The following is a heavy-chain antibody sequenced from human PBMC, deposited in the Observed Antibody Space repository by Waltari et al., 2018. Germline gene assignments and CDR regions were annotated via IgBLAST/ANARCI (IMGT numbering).Heavy chain of an antibody. CDR1: GGSFSGYS. J-gene: IGHJ5*02. CDR2: INHSGST. Sequence: QVQLQQSGAGLLKPSETLSLTCAVYGGSFSGYSWSWIRPPPGKGLEWIGEINHSGSTNYNPSLKSRVTISVDTSKNQFSLKLSSVTAADTAVYYCARHLIAAAGNNWFDPWGQGTLVTVSS. V-gene: IGHV4-34*01. D-gene: IGHD6-13*01. CDR3: ARHLIAAAGNNWFDP.